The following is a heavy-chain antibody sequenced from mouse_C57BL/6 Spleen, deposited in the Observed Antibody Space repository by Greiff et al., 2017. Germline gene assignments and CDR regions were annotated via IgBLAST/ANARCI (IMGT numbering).Heavy chain of an antibody. Sequence: EVMLVEPGGDLVKPGGSLKLSCAASGFTFSSYGMSWVRQTPDKRLEWVATISSGGSYTYYPDSVKGRFTISRDNATNTLYLQMSSLKSEDTAMYYCARQGDNYDVEGFAYWGQGTLVTVSA. CDR1: GFTFSSYG. D-gene: IGHD2-12*01. J-gene: IGHJ3*01. CDR3: ARQGDNYDVEGFAY. CDR2: ISSGGSYT. V-gene: IGHV5-6*01.